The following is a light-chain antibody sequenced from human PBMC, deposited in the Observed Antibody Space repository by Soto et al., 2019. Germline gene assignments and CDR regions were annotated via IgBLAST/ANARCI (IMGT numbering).Light chain of an antibody. CDR2: GAS. J-gene: IGKJ1*01. CDR3: QQYTTWT. V-gene: IGKV1-5*01. CDR1: QSIRSW. Sequence: DIQMTQSPSTLSASVGDRVTITCRASQSIRSWLAWYQQKPGKAPKLLIYGASSLESGVPSRFSGSGSGTEFTLTISSLQPDDFATYYCQQYTTWTFGQGTKVDIK.